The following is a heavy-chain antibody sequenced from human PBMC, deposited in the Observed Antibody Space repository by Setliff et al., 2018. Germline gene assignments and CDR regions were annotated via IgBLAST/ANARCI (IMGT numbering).Heavy chain of an antibody. CDR1: GGSISSGSDY. J-gene: IGHJ3*02. CDR2: IYTSWST. CDR3: ARDRPRTSDYNFWSGLTHAFDI. D-gene: IGHD3-3*01. V-gene: IGHV4-61*09. Sequence: SETLSLTCSVSGGSISSGSDYWTWIRQPAGKGLEWLGQIYTSWSTNYNPSLKSRVTISVDTSKNQFSLKLSSVTAADTAVYYCARDRPRTSDYNFWSGLTHAFDIWGQGTMVTVSS.